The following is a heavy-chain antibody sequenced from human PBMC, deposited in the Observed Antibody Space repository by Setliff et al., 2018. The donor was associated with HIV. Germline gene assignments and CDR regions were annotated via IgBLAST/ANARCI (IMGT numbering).Heavy chain of an antibody. J-gene: IGHJ4*02. CDR1: ASSISSDYC. Sequence: SETLSLTCAVSASSISSDYCWGWIRQPPGEGLEWIGSTHHSGSTYYNPSLNSRVTISVDTSKKHFSLKLRSVTAADTAVYYCARHLLRGYIYIVFDYWGQGTLVTVSS. D-gene: IGHD5-18*01. V-gene: IGHV4-38-2*01. CDR3: ARHLLRGYIYIVFDY. CDR2: THHSGST.